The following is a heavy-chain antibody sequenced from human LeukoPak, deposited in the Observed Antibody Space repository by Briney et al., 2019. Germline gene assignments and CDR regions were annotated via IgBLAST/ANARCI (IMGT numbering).Heavy chain of an antibody. V-gene: IGHV1-69*13. CDR2: IIPIFGTA. J-gene: IGHJ5*02. CDR1: GGTFSSYA. D-gene: IGHD3-3*01. Sequence: SVKVSCKASGGTFSSYAISWVRQAPGQGLEWMGGIIPIFGTANYAQEFQGRVTITADESTSTAYMELRSLRSDDTAVYYCARAGETIFGAPNWFDPWGQGTLVTVSS. CDR3: ARAGETIFGAPNWFDP.